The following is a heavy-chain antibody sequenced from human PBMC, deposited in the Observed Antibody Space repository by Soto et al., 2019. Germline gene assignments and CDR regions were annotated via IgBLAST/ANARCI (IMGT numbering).Heavy chain of an antibody. Sequence: SETLSLTCAVYGGSFSGYYWSWIRQPPGKGLEWIGEINHSGSTNYNPSLKSRVTMSRDKAQKQFSLNPTSVTAADTAVYYCATVISSRDEYFDYWGQGTLVTV. D-gene: IGHD2-2*01. CDR3: ATVISSRDEYFDY. V-gene: IGHV4-34*01. CDR2: INHSGST. J-gene: IGHJ4*02. CDR1: GGSFSGYY.